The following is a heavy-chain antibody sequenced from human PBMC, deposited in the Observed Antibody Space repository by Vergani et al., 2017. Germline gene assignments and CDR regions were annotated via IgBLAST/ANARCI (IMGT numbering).Heavy chain of an antibody. CDR2: ICHTEDT. Sequence: QVQLQESGPGLVKPPGTLSLTCAVSGDSISSNNCWTWVRQPPGKGLEWIGEICHTEDTKYSPSLKSRVTVSVDKSTNQCSLKLNSVTAADSGLYYCAREGEGAFNLGHWGQGTLVTVSS. CDR1: GDSISSNNC. J-gene: IGHJ4*02. D-gene: IGHD2-21*01. V-gene: IGHV4-4*03. CDR3: AREGEGAFNLGH.